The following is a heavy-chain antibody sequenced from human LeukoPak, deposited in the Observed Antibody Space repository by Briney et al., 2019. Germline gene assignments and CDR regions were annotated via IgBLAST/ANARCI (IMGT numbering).Heavy chain of an antibody. CDR1: GFTFSSYA. V-gene: IGHV3-23*01. J-gene: IGHJ3*02. CDR2: ISGSGGST. CDR3: AKDQGYYSSGKPDAFDI. Sequence: GGSLRLSCAASGFTFSSYAMSWVRQAPGKGLEGVSAISGSGGSTYYADSGKGRFHLPNDKSKNTLSLEMNSLRAEDTAVYYCAKDQGYYSSGKPDAFDIWGQGTMVTVSS. D-gene: IGHD3-22*01.